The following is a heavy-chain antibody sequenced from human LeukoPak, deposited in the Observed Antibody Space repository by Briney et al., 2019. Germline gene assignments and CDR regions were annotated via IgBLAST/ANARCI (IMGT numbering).Heavy chain of an antibody. CDR2: ISSSSSTI. CDR1: GFTFSSYS. D-gene: IGHD1-26*01. CDR3: ASFSGSYDYFDY. V-gene: IGHV3-48*01. J-gene: IGHJ4*02. Sequence: GGYLRLSCAASGFTFSSYSMNWVRQAPGKRLEWVSYISSSSSTIYYADSVKGRFTISRDNAKTSLYLQMNSLRAEDTAVYYCASFSGSYDYFDYWGQGTLVTVSS.